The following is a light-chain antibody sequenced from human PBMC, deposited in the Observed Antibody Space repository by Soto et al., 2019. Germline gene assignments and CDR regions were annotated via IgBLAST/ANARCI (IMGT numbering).Light chain of an antibody. J-gene: IGKJ3*01. CDR3: QQSYSTPPFT. CDR2: TVS. V-gene: IGKV1-39*01. Sequence: DIQMTQSPSSLSASVGDRVTITCRASQNISIYLNWYQQKPGKAPKLLIYTVSNLQSGVPSRFSADGSGTDFTLTISSLQPEDFATYYGQQSYSTPPFTFGPGTQVDIK. CDR1: QNISIY.